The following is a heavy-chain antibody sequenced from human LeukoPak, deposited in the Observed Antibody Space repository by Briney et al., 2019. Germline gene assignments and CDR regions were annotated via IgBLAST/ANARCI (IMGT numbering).Heavy chain of an antibody. Sequence: PSETLSLTCAVYGGSFSGYYWSWIRQPPGKGLEWIGEINHSGSTNYNPSLKSRVTISVDTSKNQFSLKLSSVTAADTAVYYCARGSWAAAGLGWYFDLWGRGTLATVSS. CDR1: GGSFSGYY. D-gene: IGHD6-13*01. CDR2: INHSGST. V-gene: IGHV4-34*01. J-gene: IGHJ2*01. CDR3: ARGSWAAAGLGWYFDL.